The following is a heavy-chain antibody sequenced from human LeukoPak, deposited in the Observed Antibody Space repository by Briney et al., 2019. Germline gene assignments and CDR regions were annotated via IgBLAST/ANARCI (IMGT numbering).Heavy chain of an antibody. Sequence: GGSLRLSCAASGFTFSGSTMHWVRQASGKGLEWVGRIRNKANSYATAYAASVKGRFTVSRDDSKNTAYLQMNSLKTEDTAVYYCTRLGSYTEVDYWGQGTLVSVSS. CDR3: TRLGSYTEVDY. CDR2: IRNKANSYAT. CDR1: GFTFSGST. D-gene: IGHD1-26*01. J-gene: IGHJ4*02. V-gene: IGHV3-73*01.